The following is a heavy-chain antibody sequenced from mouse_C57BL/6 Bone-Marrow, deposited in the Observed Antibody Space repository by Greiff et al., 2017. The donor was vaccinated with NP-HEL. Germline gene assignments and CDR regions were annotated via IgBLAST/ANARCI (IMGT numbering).Heavy chain of an antibody. D-gene: IGHD1-1*01. Sequence: QVQLQQPGAELVKPGASVKLSCKASGYTFTSYWMHWVKQRPGRGLEWIGRIDPNSGGTKYTEKFKSKATLTVDKPSSTAYMQLSSRTCEVSAVDYCARSGGSTLVTYYYAMDYWGQGTSVTVSA. CDR2: IDPNSGGT. J-gene: IGHJ4*01. CDR3: ARSGGSTLVTYYYAMDY. V-gene: IGHV1-72*01. CDR1: GYTFTSYW.